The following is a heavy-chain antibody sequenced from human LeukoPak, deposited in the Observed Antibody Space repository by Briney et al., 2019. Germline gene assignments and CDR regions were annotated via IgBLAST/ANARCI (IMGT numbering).Heavy chain of an antibody. J-gene: IGHJ4*02. CDR1: GASISTYY. D-gene: IGHD4-23*01. CDR2: IFYRGNT. Sequence: SETLSLTCTVSGASISTYYWSWIRQPTGKGLEWMGYIFYRGNTKSNDSLRSRITISLDTSKTQFSLSLTSVTAADTAIYYCAGLQAHGGNYVDLWGQGALVTVSS. CDR3: AGLQAHGGNYVDL. V-gene: IGHV4-59*08.